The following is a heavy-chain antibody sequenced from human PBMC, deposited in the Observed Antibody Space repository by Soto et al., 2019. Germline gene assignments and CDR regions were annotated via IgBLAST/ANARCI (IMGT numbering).Heavy chain of an antibody. CDR3: TRAHYDFWSGYYTDRGELDWFDP. CDR2: ISAYNGNT. Sequence: GASVKVSCKASGYTFTSYGISWVRQAPGQGLEWMGWISAYNGNTNYAQKLQGRVTMTTDTSTSTAYMELRSLRSDDTAVYYCTRAHYDFWSGYYTDRGELDWFDPWGQGTLVTVSS. D-gene: IGHD3-3*01. V-gene: IGHV1-18*01. CDR1: GYTFTSYG. J-gene: IGHJ5*02.